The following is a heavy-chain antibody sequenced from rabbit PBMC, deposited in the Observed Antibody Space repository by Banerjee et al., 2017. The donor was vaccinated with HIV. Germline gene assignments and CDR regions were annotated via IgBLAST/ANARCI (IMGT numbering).Heavy chain of an antibody. CDR1: GFDFSSNA. D-gene: IGHD4-1*01. J-gene: IGHJ4*01. CDR2: INTISGDT. Sequence: QSLEESGGGLVQPEGSLTLTCKASGFDFSSNAMCWVRQAPGKGLEWIACINTISGDTVYATWAKGRFTISKASWTTVTLQMTSLTAADTASYFCARDLAGVIGWNFNLWAQAPWSPS. CDR3: ARDLAGVIGWNFNL. V-gene: IGHV1S40*01.